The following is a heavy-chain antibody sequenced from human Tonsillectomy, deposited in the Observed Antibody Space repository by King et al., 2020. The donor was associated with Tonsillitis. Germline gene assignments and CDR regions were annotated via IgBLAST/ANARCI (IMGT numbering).Heavy chain of an antibody. CDR1: GFTFTTYS. J-gene: IGHJ4*02. V-gene: IGHV3-21*01. D-gene: IGHD5-24*01. CDR3: ARDGMEMATLPFDY. Sequence: QLVQSGGGLVKPGGSLRLSCAASGFTFTTYSMNWVRQAPGKGLEWDSSIRSSSSYTFSADSVKGRFTISRDNTKNSVYLQMNSLRAEDTAVYYCARDGMEMATLPFDYWGQGTLVTVSS. CDR2: IRSSSSYT.